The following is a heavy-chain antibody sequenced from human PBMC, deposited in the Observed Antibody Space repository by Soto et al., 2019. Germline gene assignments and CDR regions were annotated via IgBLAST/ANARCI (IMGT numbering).Heavy chain of an antibody. CDR3: ARHQESGWMEYYFDS. V-gene: IGHV4-59*08. D-gene: IGHD6-19*01. J-gene: IGHJ4*02. CDR1: GGSISSYY. CDR2: IYYSGSA. Sequence: PSETLSLTCTVSGGSISSYYWSWIRQPPGKGLEWIGYIYYSGSANYNPSLKSRVTISVDTSKNQFSLKLSSVTAADTAVYYCARHQESGWMEYYFDSWGQGTMVTVSS.